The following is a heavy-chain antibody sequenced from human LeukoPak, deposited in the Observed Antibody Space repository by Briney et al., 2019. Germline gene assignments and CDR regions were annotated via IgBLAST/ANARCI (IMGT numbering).Heavy chain of an antibody. CDR2: ISAYNGNT. J-gene: IGHJ4*02. D-gene: IGHD6-19*01. CDR1: GYTFTSYG. Sequence: GASVKVSCKASGYTFTSYGISWVRQAPGQGVEGMGWISAYNGNTNYAQKLQGKVTMTTDTSTSTAYMELRSLRSDDTAVYYCARVTHRGWYSFGCFDYWGQGTLVTVSS. V-gene: IGHV1-18*01. CDR3: ARVTHRGWYSFGCFDY.